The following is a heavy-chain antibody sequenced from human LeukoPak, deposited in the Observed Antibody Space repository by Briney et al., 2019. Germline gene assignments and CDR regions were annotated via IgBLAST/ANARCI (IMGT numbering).Heavy chain of an antibody. CDR3: ARDRPYSSGSAY. CDR2: ISGSGSAM. V-gene: IGHV3-21*04. Sequence: PGGSLRLSCAASGFTFSSYVMSWVRQAPGKGLEWVSVISGSGSAMYYADSVRGRFTISRDNAKNSLYLQMNSLRADDTAVYYCARDRPYSSGSAYWGQGTLVTVSS. D-gene: IGHD6-19*01. CDR1: GFTFSSYV. J-gene: IGHJ4*02.